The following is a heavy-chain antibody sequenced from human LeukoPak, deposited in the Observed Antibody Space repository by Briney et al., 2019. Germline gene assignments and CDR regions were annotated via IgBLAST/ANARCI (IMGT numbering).Heavy chain of an antibody. V-gene: IGHV3-53*01. D-gene: IGHD3-10*01. CDR2: IYSGGST. CDR1: GFYFANYA. CDR3: ARDRAYYYFDS. Sequence: GGSLRLSCAASGFYFANYAMSWVRQAPGKGLEWVSVIYSGGSTYYSDSVKGRFTISRDNSKNTVYVQMNSLRAEDTAVYYCARDRAYYYFDSWGQGTLVTVSS. J-gene: IGHJ4*02.